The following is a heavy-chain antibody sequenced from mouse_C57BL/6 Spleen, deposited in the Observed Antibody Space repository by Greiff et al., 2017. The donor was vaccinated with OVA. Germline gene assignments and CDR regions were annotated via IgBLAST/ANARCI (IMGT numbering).Heavy chain of an antibody. CDR2: ISSGSSTI. Sequence: DVQLVESGGGLVKPGGSLKLSCAASGFTFSDYGMHWVRQAPEKGLEWVAYISSGSSTIYYADTVKGRFTISRDNAKNTLFLQMTSLRSEDTAMYYCASSYYYGSRYFDVWGTGTTVTVSS. D-gene: IGHD1-1*01. CDR3: ASSYYYGSRYFDV. J-gene: IGHJ1*03. V-gene: IGHV5-17*01. CDR1: GFTFSDYG.